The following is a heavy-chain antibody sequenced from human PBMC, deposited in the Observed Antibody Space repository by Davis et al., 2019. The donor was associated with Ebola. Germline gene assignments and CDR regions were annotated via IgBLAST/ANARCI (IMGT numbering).Heavy chain of an antibody. CDR2: ISGSGGST. CDR3: AKTGASCYSAISD. CDR1: GFTFSSYA. V-gene: IGHV3-23*01. D-gene: IGHD2-15*01. Sequence: GGSLRLSCTASGFTFSSYAMSWVRQAPGKGLEWVSAISGSGGSTYYADSVKGRFTISRDNSKNTLSLQMNSLGAEDTALYYCAKTGASCYSAISDWGRGALVTVSS. J-gene: IGHJ4*02.